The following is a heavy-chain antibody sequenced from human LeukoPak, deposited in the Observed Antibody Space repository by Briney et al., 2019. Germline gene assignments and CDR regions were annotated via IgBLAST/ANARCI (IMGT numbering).Heavy chain of an antibody. D-gene: IGHD3-10*01. Sequence: SQTLSLTCAISGDSVSRKSAGWNWIRQSPSRGLEWLGRIYYRSTWYSDFLTSRITISPDTYKNQFSLHLDSVTPEDKAVYYCARGGLVRGSIDSLIAFDFWGQGTVVTVSS. CDR3: ARGGLVRGSIDSLIAFDF. V-gene: IGHV6-1*01. CDR1: GDSVSRKSAG. CDR2: IYYRSTWYS. J-gene: IGHJ3*01.